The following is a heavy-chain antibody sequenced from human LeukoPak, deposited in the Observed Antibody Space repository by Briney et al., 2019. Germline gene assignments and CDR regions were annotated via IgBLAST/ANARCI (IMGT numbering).Heavy chain of an antibody. V-gene: IGHV4-30-4*01. CDR2: IYYSGST. Sequence: SETLSLTCTVSGGSISSGDYYWSWIRPPPGKGLEWIGYIYYSGSTYYNPSLKSRVTISVDTSKNQFSLKLSSVTAADTAVYYCARVPAAHGGYYFDYWGQGTLVTVSS. CDR3: ARVPAAHGGYYFDY. CDR1: GGSISSGDYY. J-gene: IGHJ4*02. D-gene: IGHD2-2*01.